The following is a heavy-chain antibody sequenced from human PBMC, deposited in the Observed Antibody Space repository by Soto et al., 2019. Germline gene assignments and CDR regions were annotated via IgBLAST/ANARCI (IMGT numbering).Heavy chain of an antibody. CDR3: ARASSGYYGYGMDV. D-gene: IGHD3-22*01. V-gene: IGHV3-23*01. CDR1: GFTFSNAW. CDR2: ISGSGGST. J-gene: IGHJ6*02. Sequence: PGGSLRLSCAASGFTFSNAWINWVRQAPGKGLEWVSPISGSGGSTYYADSVKGRFTISRDNSKNTLYLQMNSLRAEDTAVYYCARASSGYYGYGMDVWGQGTTVTVSS.